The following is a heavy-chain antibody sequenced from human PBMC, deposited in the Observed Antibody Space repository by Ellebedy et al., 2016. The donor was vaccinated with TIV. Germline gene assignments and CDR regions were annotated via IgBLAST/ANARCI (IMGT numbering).Heavy chain of an antibody. Sequence: PGGSLRLSCKGSGYSFTNYWIGWVRQMPGKGLEWMGNIYPGDSNLRYSPTFQGQVTISADKSISTAYLQWNSLKASDTAMYYCARYRSIAAGEYDSWGQGTLVTVSS. CDR2: IYPGDSNL. V-gene: IGHV5-51*01. CDR3: ARYRSIAAGEYDS. CDR1: GYSFTNYW. J-gene: IGHJ4*02. D-gene: IGHD6-13*01.